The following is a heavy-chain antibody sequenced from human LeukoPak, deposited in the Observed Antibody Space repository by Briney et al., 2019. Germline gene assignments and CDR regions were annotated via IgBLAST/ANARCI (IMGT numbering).Heavy chain of an antibody. V-gene: IGHV4-4*07. Sequence: SETLSLTCTVSGGSISSYYWSWLRQPAGKGLEWIGRIYTSGSTDYNPSLKSRVTMSVDTSKNQFSLKLSSVTAADTAVYYCARIPGYSYGLYYFDYWGQGTLVTVSS. CDR3: ARIPGYSYGLYYFDY. D-gene: IGHD5-18*01. CDR2: IYTSGST. J-gene: IGHJ4*02. CDR1: GGSISSYY.